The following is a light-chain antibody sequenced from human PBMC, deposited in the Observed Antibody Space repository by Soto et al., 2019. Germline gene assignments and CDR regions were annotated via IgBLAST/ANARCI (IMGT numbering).Light chain of an antibody. V-gene: IGKV1-39*01. J-gene: IGKJ5*01. CDR2: DAS. CDR1: QSISTY. CDR3: QQSYMDPIT. Sequence: DIHMTQSQSSLSSSLGNRVTITCRASQSISTYLNWYQKKPGKAPNLLIYDASRLQSGVPSRFSGSGGGTDFTLSISSVQPEDFATYLCQQSYMDPITFGQGTLLEIK.